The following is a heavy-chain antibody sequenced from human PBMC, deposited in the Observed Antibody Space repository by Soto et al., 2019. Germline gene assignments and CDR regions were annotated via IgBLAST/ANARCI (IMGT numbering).Heavy chain of an antibody. J-gene: IGHJ4*02. V-gene: IGHV4-59*01. CDR3: ARGGGSPDY. CDR2: IYYSGST. D-gene: IGHD3-10*01. CDR1: GGSISSNY. Sequence: QVQLQESGPGLVKPSETLSLMCTVSGGSISSNYWSWIRQPPGKGLEYIGYIYYSGSTNYNPSLKPRTTXXVDTSKNQFSLKLSSVTAADTAVYYCARGGGSPDYWGQGTLVTVSS.